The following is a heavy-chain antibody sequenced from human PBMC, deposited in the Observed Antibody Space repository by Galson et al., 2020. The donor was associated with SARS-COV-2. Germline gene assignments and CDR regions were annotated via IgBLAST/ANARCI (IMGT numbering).Heavy chain of an antibody. V-gene: IGHV3-21*01. D-gene: IGHD3-22*01. Sequence: GGSLRLSCAASGFTFSSYSMNWVRQAPGKGLEWVSSISSSSSYIYYADSVNGRFTISRDNAKNSLYLQMNSLRAEDTAVYYCARVLGVGYYPNFDYWGQGTLVTVSS. CDR3: ARVLGVGYYPNFDY. CDR1: GFTFSSYS. J-gene: IGHJ4*02. CDR2: ISSSSSYI.